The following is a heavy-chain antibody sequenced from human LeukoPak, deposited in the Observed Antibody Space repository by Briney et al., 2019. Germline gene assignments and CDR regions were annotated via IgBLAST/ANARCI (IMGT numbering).Heavy chain of an antibody. Sequence: VASVKVSCKASGYTFTSYDINWVRQAPGQGLEWMGWISAYNGNTNYAQKLQGRVTMTTDTSTSTAYMELRSLRSDDTAVYYCARDPVSVAGTFPGVDYWGQGTLVTVSS. CDR1: GYTFTSYD. D-gene: IGHD6-19*01. CDR3: ARDPVSVAGTFPGVDY. J-gene: IGHJ4*02. V-gene: IGHV1-18*01. CDR2: ISAYNGNT.